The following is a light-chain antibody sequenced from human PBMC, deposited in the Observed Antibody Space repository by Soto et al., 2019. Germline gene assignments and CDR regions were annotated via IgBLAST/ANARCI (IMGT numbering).Light chain of an antibody. CDR3: CSYAGSYTHYV. Sequence: QSALTQPRSVSGSPGQSVTISFTGTSSDVGGYNYVSWYQQYPGKAPKVMIYAVTRRPSGVPDRISGSKSGNTASLTISGLQAEDEADYSCCSYAGSYTHYVFGTGTKVTVL. CDR1: SSDVGGYNY. CDR2: AVT. J-gene: IGLJ1*01. V-gene: IGLV2-11*01.